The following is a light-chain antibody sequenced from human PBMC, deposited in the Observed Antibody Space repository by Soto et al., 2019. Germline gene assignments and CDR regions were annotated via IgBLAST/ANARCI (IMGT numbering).Light chain of an antibody. J-gene: IGKJ1*01. CDR3: QHYDSYSPS. Sequence: DIQMTQSPSTLSASIGDRVTITCRATQSISRSLAWYQQKPGKAPQLLIYDASSLESGVPSRFSGSGSGTEFTLTISSLQAYDFATFYCQHYDSYSPSFGEGTKVEIK. CDR2: DAS. V-gene: IGKV1-5*01. CDR1: QSISRS.